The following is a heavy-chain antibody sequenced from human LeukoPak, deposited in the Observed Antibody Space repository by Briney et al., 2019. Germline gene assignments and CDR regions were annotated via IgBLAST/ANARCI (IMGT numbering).Heavy chain of an antibody. CDR3: ARTEWELRDAFDI. CDR1: GGTFSSYA. D-gene: IGHD1-26*01. J-gene: IGHJ3*02. V-gene: IGHV1-69*05. Sequence: SVKVSCKASGGTFSSYAISWVRQAPGQGLEWMGGIIPIFGTANYAQKFQGRVTITTDESTSTAYMELSSLRSEDTAVYYCARTEWELRDAFDIWGQGTMVTVSS. CDR2: IIPIFGTA.